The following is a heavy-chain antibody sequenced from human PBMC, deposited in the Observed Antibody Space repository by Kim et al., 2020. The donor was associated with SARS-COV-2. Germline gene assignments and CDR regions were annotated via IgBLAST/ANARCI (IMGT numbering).Heavy chain of an antibody. D-gene: IGHD2-2*01. Sequence: GGSLRLSCVASGFTFSTYWMSWVRQAPGKGLEWVANIKQDGSEKYYVDSVKGRFTISRDNAKNSLFLQMNSLRADDTAVYYCARSTYLMTSKFDYWGQGTLVTVSS. J-gene: IGHJ4*02. CDR1: GFTFSTYW. CDR2: IKQDGSEK. CDR3: ARSTYLMTSKFDY. V-gene: IGHV3-7*01.